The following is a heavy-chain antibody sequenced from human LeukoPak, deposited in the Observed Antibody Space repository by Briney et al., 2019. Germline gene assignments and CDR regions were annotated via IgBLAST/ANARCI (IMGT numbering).Heavy chain of an antibody. CDR3: ARCRHGNCDYFDY. V-gene: IGHV4-4*07. CDR1: GGSFTSDY. CDR2: FYTSGTT. Sequence: PSETLSLTCTVSGGSFTSDYWSWIRQPAGKGLEWIGRFYTSGTTNYNPSLKSRVTMSADTSKNQYSLKLRSVTAADTAVYYCARCRHGNCDYFDYWGQGTLVTVSS. J-gene: IGHJ4*02. D-gene: IGHD1-7*01.